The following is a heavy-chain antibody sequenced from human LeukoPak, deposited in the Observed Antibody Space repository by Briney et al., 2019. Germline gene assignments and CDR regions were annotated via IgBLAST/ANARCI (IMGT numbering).Heavy chain of an antibody. CDR2: ISWNSGSI. D-gene: IGHD5-24*01. V-gene: IGHV3-9*01. Sequence: GGSLRLSCAASGFTFDDYAMHWVRQAPGKGLEWVSGISWNSGSIGYADSVKGRFTISRDNAKNSLYLQMNSLRAEDTALYYFAKAMGDGYNRSPLDYWGQGTLVTVSS. CDR1: GFTFDDYA. CDR3: AKAMGDGYNRSPLDY. J-gene: IGHJ4*02.